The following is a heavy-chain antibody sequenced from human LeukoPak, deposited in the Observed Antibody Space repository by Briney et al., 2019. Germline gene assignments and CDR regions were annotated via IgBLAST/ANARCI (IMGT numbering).Heavy chain of an antibody. CDR2: IYNSGST. Sequence: SETLSLTCTVSGGSISGYYWTWIRQPPAKGLEWIGYIYNSGSTNYNPSLKSRVTISVDTSKNQFSLKLSSVTAADTAVYYCASSPGGTGAFDIWGQGTMVTVSS. CDR3: ASSPGGTGAFDI. V-gene: IGHV4-59*01. CDR1: GGSISGYY. J-gene: IGHJ3*02. D-gene: IGHD1-1*01.